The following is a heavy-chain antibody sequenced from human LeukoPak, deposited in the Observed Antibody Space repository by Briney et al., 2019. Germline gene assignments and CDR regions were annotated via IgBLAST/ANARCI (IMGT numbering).Heavy chain of an antibody. J-gene: IGHJ4*02. CDR3: ARERFYVFLYSSSWSSFDY. CDR1: GYTFTSYG. Sequence: APVKVSCKASGYTFTSYGISWVRQAPGHGLEWMGWFSAYNGNTNYAQKLQGIVTMTTDTSTSTAYMELRSLRSDDTAVYYCARERFYVFLYSSSWSSFDYWGQGTLVTVSS. CDR2: FSAYNGNT. D-gene: IGHD6-13*01. V-gene: IGHV1-18*01.